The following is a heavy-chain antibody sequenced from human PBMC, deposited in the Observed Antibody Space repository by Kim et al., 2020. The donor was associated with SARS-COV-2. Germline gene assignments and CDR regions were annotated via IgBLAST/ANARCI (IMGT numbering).Heavy chain of an antibody. Sequence: SETLSLTCTVSGGSISSYYWSWIRQPPGKGLEWIGYIYYSGSTNYNPSLKSRVTISVDTSKNQFSLKLSSVTAADTAVYYCARAWGRDKTMYSSMDIWGQGTMVTVSS. CDR3: ARAWGRDKTMYSSMDI. V-gene: IGHV4-59*01. CDR2: IYYSGST. J-gene: IGHJ3*02. D-gene: IGHD6-13*01. CDR1: GGSISSYY.